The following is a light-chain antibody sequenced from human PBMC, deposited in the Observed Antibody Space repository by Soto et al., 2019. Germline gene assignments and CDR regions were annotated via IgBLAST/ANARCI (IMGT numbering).Light chain of an antibody. J-gene: IGKJ1*01. V-gene: IGKV3-15*01. Sequence: EIVLTQSPGTLSLSPGERATLSCRASQSVSSNLALYQQKPGQAPRLLIYGASTRATGIPARFSGSGSGTEFALTISSLQSEDFAVYYCHQFNSRPRTFGKGTKVDIK. CDR1: QSVSSN. CDR3: HQFNSRPRT. CDR2: GAS.